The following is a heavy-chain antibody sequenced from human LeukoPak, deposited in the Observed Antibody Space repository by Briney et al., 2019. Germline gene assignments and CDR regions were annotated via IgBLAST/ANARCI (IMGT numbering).Heavy chain of an antibody. V-gene: IGHV3-7*01. CDR1: GFTFSSHH. CDR3: ARMSSYCDD. Sequence: PGGSLRLSCVASGFTFSSHHMNWVRQTPGKGLESVATIKPDGSEKYYVDSVKGRFTISRDNAKSSLYLQMNSLRAEDTGVYFCARMSSYCDDWGQGTLVTVSS. D-gene: IGHD2-2*01. J-gene: IGHJ4*02. CDR2: IKPDGSEK.